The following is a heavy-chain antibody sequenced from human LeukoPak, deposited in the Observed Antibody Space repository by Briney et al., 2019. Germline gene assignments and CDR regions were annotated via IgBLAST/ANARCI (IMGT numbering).Heavy chain of an antibody. V-gene: IGHV4-59*01. J-gene: IGHJ5*02. Sequence: SETLSLTCTVSGGSISSYYWSWIRQPPGNGLEWIGYIYYSGSTNYNPSLKSRVTISVDTSKNQFSLKLSSVTAADTAVYYCARGPTVNTFYIWFDPWGQGTLVTVSS. CDR3: ARGPTVNTFYIWFDP. CDR2: IYYSGST. CDR1: GGSISSYY. D-gene: IGHD4-17*01.